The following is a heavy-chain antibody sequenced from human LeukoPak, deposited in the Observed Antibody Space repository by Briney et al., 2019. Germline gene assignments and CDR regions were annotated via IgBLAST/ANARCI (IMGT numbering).Heavy chain of an antibody. CDR3: ARGGSYLSAFDI. D-gene: IGHD1-26*01. CDR1: GFTVSSNY. V-gene: IGHV3-53*01. CDR2: IYSGGST. Sequence: GGSLRLSYAASGFTVSSNYMSWVRQAPGKGLEWVSIIYSGGSTFYADSVKGRFAISRDNSKNTLYLQMNSLRAEDTAVYYCARGGSYLSAFDIWGQGTMVTVSS. J-gene: IGHJ3*02.